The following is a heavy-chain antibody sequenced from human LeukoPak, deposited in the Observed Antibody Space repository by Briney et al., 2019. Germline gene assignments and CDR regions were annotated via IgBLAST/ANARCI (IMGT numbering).Heavy chain of an antibody. V-gene: IGHV3-23*01. CDR1: GFTFSSYA. D-gene: IGHD2-15*01. J-gene: IGHJ4*02. CDR3: AKRTPYCSGGSCYSGFDY. Sequence: GGSLRLSCVASGFTFSSYAMSWVRQAPGKGLEWVSAISGSGGVTYYADSVKGRFTISRDNSKDTLYLQMNSLRAEDTAVCYCAKRTPYCSGGSCYSGFDYWGQGTLVTVSS. CDR2: ISGSGGVT.